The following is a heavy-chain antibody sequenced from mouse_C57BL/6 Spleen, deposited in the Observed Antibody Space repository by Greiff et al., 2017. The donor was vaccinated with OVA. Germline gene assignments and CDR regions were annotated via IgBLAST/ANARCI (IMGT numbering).Heavy chain of an antibody. Sequence: QVQLQQPGAELVMPGASVQLSCKASGYTFTSYWMPWVKQRPGQGLEWIGEIDPSDSYTNYNQKFKGKSTLTVDKSSSTAYMQLSSLTYEDSAVYYCARNYYGSSYFDYWGQGTTLTVSS. D-gene: IGHD1-1*01. CDR3: ARNYYGSSYFDY. V-gene: IGHV1-69*01. CDR1: GYTFTSYW. J-gene: IGHJ2*01. CDR2: IDPSDSYT.